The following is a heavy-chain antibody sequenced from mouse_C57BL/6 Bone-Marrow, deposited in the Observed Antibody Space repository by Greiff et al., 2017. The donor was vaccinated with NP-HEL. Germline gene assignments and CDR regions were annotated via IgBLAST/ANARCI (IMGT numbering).Heavy chain of an antibody. V-gene: IGHV1-66*01. CDR1: GYSFTSYY. D-gene: IGHD2-4*01. CDR3: ARWGRLRRPFDY. Sequence: VQLQQSGPELVKPGASVKISCKASGYSFTSYYIHWVKQRPGQGLEWIGWIYPGSGNTKYTEKFKGKATLTADTSSSTAYMQLSSLTSEDSAVYYCARWGRLRRPFDYWGQGTTLTVSS. CDR2: IYPGSGNT. J-gene: IGHJ2*01.